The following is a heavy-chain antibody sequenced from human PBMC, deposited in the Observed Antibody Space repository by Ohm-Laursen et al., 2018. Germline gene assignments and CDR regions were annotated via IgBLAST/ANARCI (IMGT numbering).Heavy chain of an antibody. CDR1: GFTYSNYG. CDR3: ARASGSSPDNWFDP. Sequence: SLSLSLTASGFTYSNYGINWVRLAPAKGLAWVSGIHWTGDSTGYADSVKGRCTIPRDNATNSQYLQKNSLRAEDTALYHCARASGSSPDNWFDPWGQGTLVTVSS. V-gene: IGHV3-20*02. D-gene: IGHD1-26*01. CDR2: IHWTGDST. J-gene: IGHJ5*02.